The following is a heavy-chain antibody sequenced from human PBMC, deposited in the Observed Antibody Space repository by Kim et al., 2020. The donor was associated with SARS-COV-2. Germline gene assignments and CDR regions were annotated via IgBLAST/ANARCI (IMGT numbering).Heavy chain of an antibody. CDR2: INPGNGDT. J-gene: IGHJ4*02. CDR1: GYTFSNYA. V-gene: IGHV1-3*01. D-gene: IGHD6-13*01. CDR3: ASRPGLVVAGFDY. Sequence: ASVKISCQPFGYTFSNYAINWVRQAPGERFEWMGWINPGNGDTKYSPKFQGRVTITSDTSARTAYLDLRGLRSEDTAVYYCASRPGLVVAGFDYWGQGTQVTVSS.